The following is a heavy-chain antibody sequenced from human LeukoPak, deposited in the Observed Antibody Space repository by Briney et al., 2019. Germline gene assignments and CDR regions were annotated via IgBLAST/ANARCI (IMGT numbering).Heavy chain of an antibody. J-gene: IGHJ3*02. CDR3: AIMAAARPVGAFDI. Sequence: GGSLRLSCAASGFTFSSYSMNWVRQAPGKGLEWVSYISSSSSTIYYADSVKGRFTISRDNSKNTLYLQMNSLRAEDTAVYYCAIMAAARPVGAFDIWGQGTMVTVSS. CDR1: GFTFSSYS. V-gene: IGHV3-48*01. CDR2: ISSSSSTI. D-gene: IGHD6-6*01.